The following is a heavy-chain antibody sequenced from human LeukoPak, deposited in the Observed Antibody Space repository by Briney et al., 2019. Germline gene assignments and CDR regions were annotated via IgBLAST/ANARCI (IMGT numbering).Heavy chain of an antibody. Sequence: PGGSLRLSCAASGFTFSNYGMHWVRQAPGKGLEWVAVICDDGSNKYYADSVKGRFTISRDYSKNTLYLQMNSLRAEDTALYYCARDPPHYSSSWYYFDYWGQGTLVSVSS. V-gene: IGHV3-33*01. D-gene: IGHD6-13*01. CDR2: ICDDGSNK. J-gene: IGHJ4*02. CDR1: GFTFSNYG. CDR3: ARDPPHYSSSWYYFDY.